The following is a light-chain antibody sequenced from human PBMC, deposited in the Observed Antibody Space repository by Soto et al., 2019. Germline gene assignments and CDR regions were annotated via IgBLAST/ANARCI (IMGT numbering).Light chain of an antibody. V-gene: IGKV1-39*01. CDR2: TTS. CDR1: QSISSY. Sequence: DIQMTQSPSSLSAYVGDRVTITCRASQSISSYLNWYQQKPGKAPNLLIYTTSSLESGVPSRFSGSGSGTDFTLTISSLQPEDFATYFGQQSYSRPRTFGQGTKVEI. J-gene: IGKJ1*01. CDR3: QQSYSRPRT.